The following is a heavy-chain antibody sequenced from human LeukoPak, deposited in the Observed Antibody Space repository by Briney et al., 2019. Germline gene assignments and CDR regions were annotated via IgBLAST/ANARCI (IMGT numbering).Heavy chain of an antibody. CDR2: ISGSGGST. CDR1: GFTFSSYG. V-gene: IGHV3-23*01. J-gene: IGHJ4*02. Sequence: PGGSLRLSCAASGFTFSSYGMSWVRQAPGKGLEWVSAISGSGGSTYYADSVKGRFTISRDNSKNTLYLQMNSLRAEDTAVYYCARDPDHDPLYYYDSSGSGESFDYWGQGTLVTVSS. CDR3: ARDPDHDPLYYYDSSGSGESFDY. D-gene: IGHD3-22*01.